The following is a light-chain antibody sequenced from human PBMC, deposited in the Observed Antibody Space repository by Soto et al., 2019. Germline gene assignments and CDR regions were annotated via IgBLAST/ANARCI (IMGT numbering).Light chain of an antibody. CDR3: AAWDDSLNGVV. CDR2: SNN. V-gene: IGLV1-44*01. J-gene: IGLJ2*01. Sequence: QSVLTQPPSASGTPGQRVTISCSGSSSNIGSNTVNWYQQLPGTAPKLLIYSNNQRPSGVPDRFSGSKSGTSASLAISGLQYDDEAYYYCAAWDDSLNGVVFGGGTKLTVL. CDR1: SSNIGSNT.